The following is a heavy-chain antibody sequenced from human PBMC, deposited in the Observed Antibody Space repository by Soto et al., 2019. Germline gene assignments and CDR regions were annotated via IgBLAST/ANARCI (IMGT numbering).Heavy chain of an antibody. J-gene: IGHJ4*02. CDR2: INHSGST. Sequence: LSLTCAVYGGSFSGYYWSWIRQPPGKGLEWIGEINHSGSTNYNPSLKSRVTISVDTSKNQFSLKLSSVTAADTAVYYCARGSRLRYFEWLLGALDSWGQGTLVTVSS. CDR1: GGSFSGYY. CDR3: ARGSRLRYFEWLLGALDS. D-gene: IGHD3-9*01. V-gene: IGHV4-34*01.